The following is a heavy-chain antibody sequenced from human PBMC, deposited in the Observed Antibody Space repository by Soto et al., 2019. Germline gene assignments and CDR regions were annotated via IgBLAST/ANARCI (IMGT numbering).Heavy chain of an antibody. V-gene: IGHV4-30-4*08. D-gene: IGHD5-18*01. J-gene: IGHJ3*01. CDR1: GAVVTSGENY. CDR2: IYDSGVT. CDR3: VRDLAHGYTGNV. Sequence: SETLSLTCSVSGAVVTSGENYWSWVRQPPGKGLEWLGYIYDSGVTSYTPALKSRVTLSLDRPNNQVSLKLRSVTAADTAVYFCVRDLAHGYTGNVCGHGTLVTVSS.